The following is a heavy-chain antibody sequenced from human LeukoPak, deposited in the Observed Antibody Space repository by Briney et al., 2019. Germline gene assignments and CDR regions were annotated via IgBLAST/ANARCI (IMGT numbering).Heavy chain of an antibody. V-gene: IGHV5-51*01. J-gene: IGHJ4*02. D-gene: IGHD1-1*01. CDR3: ARGPRGGNWNEALDY. CDR2: FFPGDSDR. Sequence: KVSCKASGYSFTTYWIGWVRQMPGEGLEWMGMFFPGDSDRRYSPSFQGQVTISADKSITTAYLQWNSLKASDTAIYYCARGPRGGNWNEALDYWGQGTLVTVSS. CDR1: GYSFTTYW.